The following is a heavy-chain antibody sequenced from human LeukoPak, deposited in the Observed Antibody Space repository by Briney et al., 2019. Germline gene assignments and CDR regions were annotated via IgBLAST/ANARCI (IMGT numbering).Heavy chain of an antibody. D-gene: IGHD1-26*01. V-gene: IGHV1-8*02. CDR1: GYTFTGYY. CDR3: ARGPAKRGSYFPHWFDP. J-gene: IGHJ5*02. Sequence: GASVKVSCKASGYTFTGYYMHWVRQAPGQGLEWMGWINPNSGNTGYAQRFQGRVTMTRNTSISTAYMELSSLRSEDTAVYYCARGPAKRGSYFPHWFDPWGQGTLVTVSS. CDR2: INPNSGNT.